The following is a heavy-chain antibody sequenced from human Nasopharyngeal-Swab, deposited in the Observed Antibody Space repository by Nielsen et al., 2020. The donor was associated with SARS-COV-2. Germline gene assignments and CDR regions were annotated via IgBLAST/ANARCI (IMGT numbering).Heavy chain of an antibody. CDR2: IYTSGST. J-gene: IGHJ2*01. V-gene: IGHV4-61*02. D-gene: IGHD2-15*01. CDR1: GGSISSGSYY. CDR3: ARGGNCSGGSCYSKWRSIWYFNL. Sequence: LRLSCTVSGGSISSGSYYWSWIRQPAGKGLEWIGRIYTSGSTNYNPSLKSRVTISVDTSKNRFSLKLSSVTAADTAVYYCARGGNCSGGSCYSKWRSIWYFNLWGRGTLVTVSS.